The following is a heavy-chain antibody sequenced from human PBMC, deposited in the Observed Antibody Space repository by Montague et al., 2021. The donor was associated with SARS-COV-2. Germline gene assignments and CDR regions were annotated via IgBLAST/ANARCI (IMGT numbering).Heavy chain of an antibody. J-gene: IGHJ6*03. CDR3: ARLGDGVVPSPILGVGPYYTYYCMDV. D-gene: IGHD3-10*01. V-gene: IGHV4-34*01. CDR1: GGSFSTYS. CDR2: IHHGGST. Sequence: SHSLSLTCAVHGGSFSTYSWNWIRQPPGKGLEWIGEIHHGGSTNYNPSLQSRVTISADTSKNQFSLKLTSVAAADTAVYYCARLGDGVVPSPILGVGPYYTYYCMDVWGKGTTVTVSS.